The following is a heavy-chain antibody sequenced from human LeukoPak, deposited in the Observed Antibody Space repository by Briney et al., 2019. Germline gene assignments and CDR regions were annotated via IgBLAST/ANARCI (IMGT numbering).Heavy chain of an antibody. J-gene: IGHJ4*02. D-gene: IGHD3-10*01. V-gene: IGHV3-74*01. CDR2: VNSDGSST. Sequence: GGSLRLSCAASGFTFSSYWMHWVRQAPGKGLVWVSRVNSDGSSTSYADSVKGRFTISRDNAKNTLYLQMNSLRAEDTAVYYCARGTMVRGVSAPIDYWGQGTLVTVSS. CDR1: GFTFSSYW. CDR3: ARGTMVRGVSAPIDY.